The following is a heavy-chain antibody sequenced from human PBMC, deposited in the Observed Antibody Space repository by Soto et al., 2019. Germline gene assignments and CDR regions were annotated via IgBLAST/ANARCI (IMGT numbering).Heavy chain of an antibody. CDR1: GFTFSLYG. V-gene: IGHV3-30*18. Sequence: QVQLVESGGGVVQPGKSVRLSCAASGFTFSLYGIHWVRQAPGKGLEWVAFITYEGSHQDYVDSVKGRFTLSRDNSKNIVYLQMNSLRPDDTAVYYCAKDVTAAGANYYNTGLDVWGHGTTVTVSS. D-gene: IGHD6-13*01. J-gene: IGHJ6*02. CDR2: ITYEGSHQ. CDR3: AKDVTAAGANYYNTGLDV.